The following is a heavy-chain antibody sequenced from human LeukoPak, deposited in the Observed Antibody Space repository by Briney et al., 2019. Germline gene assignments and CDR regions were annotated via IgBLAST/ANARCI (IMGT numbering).Heavy chain of an antibody. CDR1: GFSLSTGAVG. CDR2: IYWDDDT. D-gene: IGHD5-12*01. J-gene: IGHJ4*02. CDR3: AHRLRGYSSYATGVFDY. Sequence: SGPTLVKPTQTLTLTCTFSGFSLSTGAVGVGWIRQPPGKALEWHALIYWDDDTRYSPSLKSRLTITKDTSKNQVVLTMTNVDPVDTATYYCAHRLRGYSSYATGVFDYWGQGTLVTVSS. V-gene: IGHV2-5*02.